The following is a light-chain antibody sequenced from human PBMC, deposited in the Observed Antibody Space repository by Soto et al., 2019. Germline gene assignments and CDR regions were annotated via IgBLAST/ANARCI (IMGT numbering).Light chain of an antibody. CDR3: SSYTSITTLVV. V-gene: IGLV2-14*03. CDR2: DVT. J-gene: IGLJ3*02. Sequence: QSALTQPASVSGSPGQSITFSCTGTSSDIGAYNYVSWYQHHPGKAPKFLIYDVTDRPSGVSDRFSGSKSGTTASLTISGLQAEDEADYFCSSYTSITTLVVFGGGTKLTVL. CDR1: SSDIGAYNY.